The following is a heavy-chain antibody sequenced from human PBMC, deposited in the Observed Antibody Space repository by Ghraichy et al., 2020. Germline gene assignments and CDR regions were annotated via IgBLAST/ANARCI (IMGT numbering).Heavy chain of an antibody. CDR3: ARVRQEYQLPDY. D-gene: IGHD2-2*01. Sequence: SETLSLTCTVSGGSVSSGSYYWSWIRQPPGKGLEWIGYIYYSGSTNYNPSLKSRVTISVDTSKNQFSLKLSSVTAADTAVYYCARVRQEYQLPDYWGQGTLVTVSS. CDR2: IYYSGST. J-gene: IGHJ4*02. CDR1: GGSVSSGSYY. V-gene: IGHV4-61*01.